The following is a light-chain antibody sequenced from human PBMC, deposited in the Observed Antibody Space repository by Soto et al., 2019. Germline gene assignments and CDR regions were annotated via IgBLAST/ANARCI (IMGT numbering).Light chain of an antibody. CDR1: QNIRTW. J-gene: IGKJ1*01. CDR2: DAS. Sequence: DIQMTQSPSTLSASVGDRVTITCRASQNIRTWLAWYQQKPGKAPKLLIYDASSLESGVPSRFSGSGSGTEFTLTISSLQPDDFVTYYCQQYNSYTWTCGQGTKV. V-gene: IGKV1-5*01. CDR3: QQYNSYTWT.